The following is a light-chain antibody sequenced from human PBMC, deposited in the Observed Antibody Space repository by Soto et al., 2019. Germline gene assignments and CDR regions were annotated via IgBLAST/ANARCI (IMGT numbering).Light chain of an antibody. CDR2: DVS. V-gene: IGLV2-11*01. CDR1: SSDVGGYKY. Sequence: QSALTQPRSVSGSPGQSVTISCTGTSSDVGGYKYVSWYQQHPGKAPKFMIYDVSKRPSGVPDRFSGSKSGNTASLTISGLQAEDEDDYYCCSYAGSYNLVFGGGTQLTVL. CDR3: CSYAGSYNLV. J-gene: IGLJ2*01.